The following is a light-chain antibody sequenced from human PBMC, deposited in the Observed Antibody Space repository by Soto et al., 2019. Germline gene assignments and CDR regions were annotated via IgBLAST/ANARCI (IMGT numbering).Light chain of an antibody. Sequence: EIVMTQSPATLSVSPGERATLSCRASQSVSSNLAWYQQKPGQAHRLLIYGASTRATGIPARFSGSGSGTEFTLTINSLQSEDFVVYYCQQYNNWPRTFG. CDR3: QQYNNWPRT. CDR1: QSVSSN. J-gene: IGKJ1*01. V-gene: IGKV3-15*01. CDR2: GAS.